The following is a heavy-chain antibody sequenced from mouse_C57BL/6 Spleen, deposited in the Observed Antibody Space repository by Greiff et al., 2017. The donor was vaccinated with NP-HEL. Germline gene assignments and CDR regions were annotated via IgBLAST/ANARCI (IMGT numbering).Heavy chain of an antibody. D-gene: IGHD2-4*01. V-gene: IGHV1-64*01. CDR2: IHPNSGST. Sequence: VQLQQPGAELVKPGASVKLSCKASGYTFTSYWMHWVKQRPGQGLEWIGMIHPNSGSTNYNEKFKSKATLTVDKSSSTAYMQLSSLTSEDSAVYYCAREGNGLRDYFDYWGQGTTLTVSS. CDR3: AREGNGLRDYFDY. CDR1: GYTFTSYW. J-gene: IGHJ2*01.